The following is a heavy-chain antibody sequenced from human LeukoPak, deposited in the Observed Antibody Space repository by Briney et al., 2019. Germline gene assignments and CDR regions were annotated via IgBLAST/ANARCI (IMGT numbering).Heavy chain of an antibody. D-gene: IGHD6-13*01. V-gene: IGHV3-7*01. J-gene: IGHJ3*02. CDR3: ARDSEYSSSFAFDI. CDR1: GVTFSSHW. Sequence: GGSLRLSCAASGVTFSSHWMTWVRQAPGKGLEWVANISQDGSERYYVDSVKGRFTISRDNAKNSLYLQMNSLRAEDTAVYYCARDSEYSSSFAFDIWGQGTMVTVSS. CDR2: ISQDGSER.